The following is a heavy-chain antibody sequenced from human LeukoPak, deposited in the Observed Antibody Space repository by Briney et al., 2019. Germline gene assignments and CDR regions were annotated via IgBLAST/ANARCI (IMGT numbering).Heavy chain of an antibody. Sequence: GGSLRLSCAASGFTLRHFAMNWVRQAPGKGLEWVSSIAPDGDTFYADAVKGRFTISRDISENTLHLQINSLRADDTSLYFCANEAHRHLDLHNWGQGTLVTVSA. V-gene: IGHV3-23*01. CDR2: IAPDGDT. CDR3: ANEAHRHLDLHN. CDR1: GFTLRHFA. D-gene: IGHD5-24*01. J-gene: IGHJ4*02.